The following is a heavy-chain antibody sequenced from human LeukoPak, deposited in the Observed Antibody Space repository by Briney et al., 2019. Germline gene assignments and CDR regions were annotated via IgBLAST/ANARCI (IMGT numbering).Heavy chain of an antibody. D-gene: IGHD1-26*01. CDR2: ISSDGGST. CDR3: ARSWDLDY. CDR1: GFTFSSSW. Sequence: PGGSLRLSCAASGFTFSSSWMHWVGQAPGKGLVGVSRISSDGGSTTYADSVKGRFTISRDNAMNTLYLQMNSLRVEDTAVYYCARSWDLDYWGQGALVTVSS. J-gene: IGHJ4*02. V-gene: IGHV3-74*01.